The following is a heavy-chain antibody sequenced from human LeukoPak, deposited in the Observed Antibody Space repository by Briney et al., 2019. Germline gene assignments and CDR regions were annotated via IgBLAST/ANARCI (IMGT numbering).Heavy chain of an antibody. D-gene: IGHD5-24*01. CDR1: GGSISSSSHY. J-gene: IGHJ4*02. CDR2: IYYSGSA. CDR3: ARDGGRDGYNALDY. V-gene: IGHV4-61*01. Sequence: SETLSLTCTVSGGSISSSSHYWNWIRQPPGKGLEWIGYIYYSGSATYNPSLRSRVTISIDTSKNQFSLKLSSVTAADTAVYYCARDGGRDGYNALDYWGQGALVTVSS.